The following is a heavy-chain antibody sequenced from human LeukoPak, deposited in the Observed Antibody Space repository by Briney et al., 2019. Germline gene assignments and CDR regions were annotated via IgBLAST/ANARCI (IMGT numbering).Heavy chain of an antibody. V-gene: IGHV3-23*01. CDR3: ATTGALLWFGAFPPFDY. CDR2: ISGSGGTT. D-gene: IGHD3-10*01. Sequence: GGSLRLSCAASGFTFSSYAMSWVRQAPGKGLGWVSAISGSGGTTYYADSVKGRFTISRDNSKNTPYLQTHSLRAEDTAVYYCATTGALLWFGAFPPFDYSGQGTLVTVSS. J-gene: IGHJ4*02. CDR1: GFTFSSYA.